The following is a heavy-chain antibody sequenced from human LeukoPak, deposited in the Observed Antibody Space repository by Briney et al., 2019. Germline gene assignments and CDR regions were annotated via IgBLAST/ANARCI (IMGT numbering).Heavy chain of an antibody. V-gene: IGHV4-39*01. CDR2: IYYSGST. J-gene: IGHJ3*02. Sequence: RSETLSLTCTVSGGSISSSSYYWGWIRQPPGKGLEWIGSIYYSGSTYYNPSLKSRVTISVDTSKNQFSLKLSSVTAADTAVYYCATEYNYSFDIWGQGTMVTVSS. CDR1: GGSISSSSYY. D-gene: IGHD5-18*01. CDR3: ATEYNYSFDI.